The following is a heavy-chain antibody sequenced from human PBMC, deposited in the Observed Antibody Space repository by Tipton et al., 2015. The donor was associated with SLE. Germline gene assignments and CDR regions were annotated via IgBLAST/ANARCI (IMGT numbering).Heavy chain of an antibody. J-gene: IGHJ4*02. CDR2: IYYTGST. CDR3: ARHYTIFEH. CDR1: DGSINSHY. V-gene: IGHV4-59*08. D-gene: IGHD3-3*01. Sequence: TLSLTCQVSDGSINSHYWSWIRQPPGKGLEWIGYIYYTGSTDYNPSLNSRVTISVDASKNQFSLNLNSVTAADTAVYYCARHYTIFEHWGQGTLVTVSS.